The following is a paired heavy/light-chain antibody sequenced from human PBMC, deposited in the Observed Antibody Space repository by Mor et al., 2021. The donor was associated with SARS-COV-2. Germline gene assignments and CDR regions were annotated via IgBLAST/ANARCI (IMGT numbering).Heavy chain of an antibody. CDR3: ARVFSKNFFPHDNP. V-gene: IGHV1-18*01. Sequence: KLEQSGPEVKKPGASVKVSCKASGYPFSAYGISWVRQAPGQGLEWIGWISTYENDTNYAQKLQGRVSMTTDTSTRTAYMELRSLRSDDTAIYFCARVFSKNFFPHDNPWGQGTLVTVSS. CDR1: GYPFSAYG. D-gene: IGHD3-3*02. J-gene: IGHJ5*02. CDR2: ISTYENDT.
Light chain of an antibody. CDR3: QQYKSSPT. CDR1: QTISNF. CDR2: KAS. Sequence: DIQMTQSPTTLSASVGDRVSITCRASQTISNFLAWYQQRPGRAPKLLIYKASTLDKGVPSRFSGSGSGTEFTLTISTLQPDDFATYYCQQYKSSPTFGQGTKVEIK. V-gene: IGKV1-5*03. J-gene: IGKJ1*01.